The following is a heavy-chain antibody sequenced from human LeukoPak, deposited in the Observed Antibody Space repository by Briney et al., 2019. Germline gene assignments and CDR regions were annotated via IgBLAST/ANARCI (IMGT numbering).Heavy chain of an antibody. Sequence: PGGSLRLSCAASGFTFTNFDMVWVRQAPGKGLEWVSGISNGGDRAYYADSVKGRFTISRDNSKSALFLQMKSLRVDDTAIYYCAKAPVTSCRGAYCYPFDSWGQGTLVTVSS. D-gene: IGHD2-21*01. V-gene: IGHV3-23*01. CDR2: ISNGGDRA. CDR1: GFTFTNFD. J-gene: IGHJ4*02. CDR3: AKAPVTSCRGAYCYPFDS.